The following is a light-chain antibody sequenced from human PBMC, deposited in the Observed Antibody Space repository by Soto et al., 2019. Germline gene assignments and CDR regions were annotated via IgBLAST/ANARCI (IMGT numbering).Light chain of an antibody. J-gene: IGLJ1*01. CDR2: DVS. CDR1: SRDVGGYAF. Sequence: QSVLTQPASVSGSPGQSITISCTGTSRDVGGYAFVSWYQLHPGKAPKLMIYDVSNRPSGVSDRFSASKSGNTASLTISGLQAEDEADYYCSSYSGSSTLYVFGTGTKVTVL. CDR3: SSYSGSSTLYV. V-gene: IGLV2-14*03.